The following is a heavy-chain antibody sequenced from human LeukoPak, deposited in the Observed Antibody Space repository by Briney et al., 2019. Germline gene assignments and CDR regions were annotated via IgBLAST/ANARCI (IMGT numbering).Heavy chain of an antibody. CDR1: GGSISSGGYS. Sequence: ETLSLTCAVSGGSISSGGYSWSWIRQPPGKGLEWVSAISGSGGTAYYADSVKGRFTISRDNSKNTLYLQMNSLRAEDTAVYYCAKKGYYDGSGYYMYYFDHWGQGTLVTVSS. CDR2: ISGSGGTA. CDR3: AKKGYYDGSGYYMYYFDH. D-gene: IGHD3-22*01. V-gene: IGHV3-23*01. J-gene: IGHJ4*02.